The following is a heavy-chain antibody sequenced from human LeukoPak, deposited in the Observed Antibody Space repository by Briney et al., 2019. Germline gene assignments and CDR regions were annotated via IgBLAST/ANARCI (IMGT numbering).Heavy chain of an antibody. V-gene: IGHV3-9*01. D-gene: IGHD1-26*01. CDR2: ISWNSGSI. CDR3: AKDRYLAGGYFDY. J-gene: IGHJ4*02. CDR1: GFTFDDYA. Sequence: PGRSLRLSCAASGFTFDDYAMHWVRQAPGKGLEWVSGISWNSGSIGYADSVKGRFTISRDNAKNSLYLQMNSLRAEDTALYYCAKDRYLAGGYFDYWGQGTLVTVSS.